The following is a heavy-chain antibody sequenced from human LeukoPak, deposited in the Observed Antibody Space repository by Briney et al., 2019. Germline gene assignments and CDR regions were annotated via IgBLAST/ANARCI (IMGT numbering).Heavy chain of an antibody. CDR3: AKDPIWSRGDGYNLNWFDP. CDR2: ISGSGGST. Sequence: GGSLRLSCAASGFTFSSYAMSWVRQAPGKGLEWVSAISGSGGSTYYADPVKGRFTISRDNSKNTLYLQMNSLRAEDTAVYYCAKDPIWSRGDGYNLNWFDPWGQGTLVTVSS. D-gene: IGHD5-24*01. J-gene: IGHJ5*02. V-gene: IGHV3-23*01. CDR1: GFTFSSYA.